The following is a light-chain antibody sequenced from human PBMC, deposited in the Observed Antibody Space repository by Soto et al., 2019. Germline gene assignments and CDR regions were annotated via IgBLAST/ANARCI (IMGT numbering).Light chain of an antibody. CDR3: QQYGSSPLT. Sequence: VLTQSPGTLSLSPGERATLSCRASQSVSSSYLAWYQQKPGQAPRLLIYGASSRATGIPDRFSGSGSGTDFTLTITRLETEDFAVYYCQQYGSSPLTFGGGTKVDIK. CDR2: GAS. CDR1: QSVSSSY. J-gene: IGKJ4*01. V-gene: IGKV3-20*01.